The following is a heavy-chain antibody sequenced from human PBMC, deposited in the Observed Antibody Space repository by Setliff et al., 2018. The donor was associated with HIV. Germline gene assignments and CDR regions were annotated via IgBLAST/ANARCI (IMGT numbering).Heavy chain of an antibody. V-gene: IGHV4-34*01. J-gene: IGHJ2*01. Sequence: SETLSLTCAVYRGSFSHYYWTWIRQSPGKGLEWIAEINQERTTFYNPSLKSRLIMSLDTSRNEVSLRLNSVTAADTAAYFCARVRFSFNNVRCFDLWGPGTRVTVS. CDR2: INQERTT. CDR3: ARVRFSFNNVRCFDL. D-gene: IGHD1-20*01. CDR1: RGSFSHYY.